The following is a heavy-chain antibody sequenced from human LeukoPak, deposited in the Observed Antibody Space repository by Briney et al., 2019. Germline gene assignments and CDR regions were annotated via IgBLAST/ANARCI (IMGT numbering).Heavy chain of an antibody. CDR2: IRGSGGST. CDR3: ATGSYGVATISLVSYYCFGMDV. D-gene: IGHD5-12*01. J-gene: IGHJ6*02. V-gene: IGHV3-23*01. CDR1: GLTFSSYA. Sequence: PGGSLRLSCAASGLTFSSYAMSWARHAPGKGLEWVSAIRGSGGSTYYADSVKRRLTIPRDNSNNQLYLQMNSLRAEDTAVYYCATGSYGVATISLVSYYCFGMDVGGQGTTVTVSS.